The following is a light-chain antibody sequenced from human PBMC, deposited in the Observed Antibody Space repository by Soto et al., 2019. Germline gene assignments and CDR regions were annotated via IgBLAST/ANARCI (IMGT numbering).Light chain of an antibody. J-gene: IGKJ4*01. Sequence: DIQMTQSPSTLSASVGDRVTITCRASQSIRPWLAWYQQKPGKAPKLLIYDASTLESGVPSRFSGSGSGTKFTLTISSLQSDDFATYYCQQYNSYSAITFGGGTRVE. CDR2: DAS. CDR1: QSIRPW. V-gene: IGKV1-5*01. CDR3: QQYNSYSAIT.